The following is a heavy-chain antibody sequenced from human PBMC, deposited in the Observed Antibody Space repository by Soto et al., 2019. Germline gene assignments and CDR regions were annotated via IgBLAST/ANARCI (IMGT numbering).Heavy chain of an antibody. CDR3: SRSLDS. CDR1: GFTFSSFW. J-gene: IGHJ4*02. V-gene: IGHV3-7*01. CDR2: INPDGSEK. Sequence: GGSLRLSCAASGFTFSSFWMDWVRQAPGKGLEWLANINPDGSEKHYVDSVKGRFTISRDNAKNSLYLQMSSLTAEDSALYYCSRSLDSWGQGTRVTVSS.